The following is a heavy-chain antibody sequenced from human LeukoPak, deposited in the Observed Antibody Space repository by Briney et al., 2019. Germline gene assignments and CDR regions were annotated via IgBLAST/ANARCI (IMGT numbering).Heavy chain of an antibody. CDR2: INHSGST. Sequence: SETLSLTCAVYGGSFSGYYWSWLRQPPGKGLEWIGEINHSGSTNYNLSLKSRVTISVDTSKNQFSLKLSSVTAADTAVYYCARLLWFGELSPYGMDVWGQGTTVTVSS. D-gene: IGHD3-10*01. V-gene: IGHV4-34*01. J-gene: IGHJ6*02. CDR3: ARLLWFGELSPYGMDV. CDR1: GGSFSGYY.